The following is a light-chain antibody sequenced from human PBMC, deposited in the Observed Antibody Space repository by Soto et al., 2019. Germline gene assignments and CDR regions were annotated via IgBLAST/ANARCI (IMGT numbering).Light chain of an antibody. J-gene: IGLJ2*01. V-gene: IGLV1-44*01. CDR2: SNN. Sequence: QSVLTHPPSASGTPGQRVTISCSGSSSNIGSNTVNWYQQVPRTAPKLLIYSNNQRPSGVPDRFSGSKSGTSVSLAISGLESEDEADYYCAAWDDSLNGVVLGGGTKLTVL. CDR3: AAWDDSLNGVV. CDR1: SSNIGSNT.